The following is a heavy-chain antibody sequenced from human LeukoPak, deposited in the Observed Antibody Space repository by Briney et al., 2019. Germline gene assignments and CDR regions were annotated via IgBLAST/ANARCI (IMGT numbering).Heavy chain of an antibody. CDR1: GFTLRSYG. V-gene: IGHV3-30*18. Sequence: GGSLRLSCAASGFTLRSYGIHWVRQAPGKGLEWVAVISSDGRNKYYADSVKGRFTISRDNSKNTLYLQMNSLRAEDTAVYYCAKDRPEWGGEEAFDIWGRRTMVTVSS. J-gene: IGHJ3*02. D-gene: IGHD3-16*01. CDR2: ISSDGRNK. CDR3: AKDRPEWGGEEAFDI.